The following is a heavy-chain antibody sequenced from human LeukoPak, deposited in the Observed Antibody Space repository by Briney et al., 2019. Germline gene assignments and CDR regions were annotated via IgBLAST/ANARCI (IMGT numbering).Heavy chain of an antibody. CDR1: GYSFTSYW. Sequence: GESLKISCKGPGYSFTSYWIGWVRQMPGKALEWMGIIYPGDSDTRYSPSFQGQVTISADKSISTAYLQWSSLKASDTAMYYCARQGHYYDSSMDYWGQGTLVTVSS. CDR2: IYPGDSDT. J-gene: IGHJ4*02. V-gene: IGHV5-51*01. CDR3: ARQGHYYDSSMDY. D-gene: IGHD3-22*01.